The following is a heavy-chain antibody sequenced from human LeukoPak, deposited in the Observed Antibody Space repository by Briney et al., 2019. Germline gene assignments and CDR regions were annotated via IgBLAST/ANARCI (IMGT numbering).Heavy chain of an antibody. CDR1: GFTVSSNY. J-gene: IGHJ4*02. CDR2: IYRGGST. V-gene: IGHV3-66*01. D-gene: IGHD3-9*01. CDR3: ARRLRYFDWSRDY. Sequence: GGSLRLSCAASGFTVSSNYMSWVRQAPGKGLEWVSVIYRGGSTYYADSVKGRFTISRDNSKNTLYLQMNSLRAEDTAVYYCARRLRYFDWSRDYWGQGTLVTVSS.